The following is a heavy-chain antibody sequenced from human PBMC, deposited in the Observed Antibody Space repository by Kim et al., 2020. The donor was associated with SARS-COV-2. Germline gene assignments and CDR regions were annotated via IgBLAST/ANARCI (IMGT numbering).Heavy chain of an antibody. D-gene: IGHD3-16*01. Sequence: GGSLRLSCAASGFTFSSYAMSWVRQAPGKGLEWVSAISGSGGSTYYADSVKGRFTISRDNSKNTLYLQMNSLRAEDTAVYYCAKDRTDYVWGRVDWFDPWGQGTLVTVSS. CDR1: GFTFSSYA. V-gene: IGHV3-23*01. CDR3: AKDRTDYVWGRVDWFDP. CDR2: ISGSGGST. J-gene: IGHJ5*02.